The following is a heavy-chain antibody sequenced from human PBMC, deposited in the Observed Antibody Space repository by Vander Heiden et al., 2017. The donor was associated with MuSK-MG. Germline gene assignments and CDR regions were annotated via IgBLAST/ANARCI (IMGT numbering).Heavy chain of an antibody. CDR1: GGPISRSDYY. CDR3: ARVGSSFYYYMDV. CDR2: IYYSGRT. V-gene: IGHV4-30-4*01. J-gene: IGHJ6*03. D-gene: IGHD1-26*01. Sequence: QLQLQETGPGRVKPSQTLSLTCTGSGGPISRSDYYWRSIREAPGKGLEWIRYIYYSGRTYQNPSLKSRVVVSVDLSKNQFSLKLTSVTATDTAVYYCARVGSSFYYYMDVWGRGTMVTVSS.